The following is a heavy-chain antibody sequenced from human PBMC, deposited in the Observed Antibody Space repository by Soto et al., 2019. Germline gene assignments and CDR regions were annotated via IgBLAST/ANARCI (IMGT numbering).Heavy chain of an antibody. J-gene: IGHJ4*02. CDR1: GFTFSDYT. Sequence: EVHLVESGGGLVKPGGSLRLSCAASGFTFSDYTMNWVRQAPGKGLEWVSSISSSNMYIHYADSVKGRFTISRDNAKNSLYLQMDSLRAEDTAVYYCTRDPRYSSGWYYFDYWGQGTLVTVSS. V-gene: IGHV3-21*01. D-gene: IGHD6-19*01. CDR2: ISSSNMYI. CDR3: TRDPRYSSGWYYFDY.